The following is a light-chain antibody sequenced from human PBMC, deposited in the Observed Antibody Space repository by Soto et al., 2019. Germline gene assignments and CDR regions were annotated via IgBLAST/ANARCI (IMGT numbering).Light chain of an antibody. CDR3: QQYNGWPIT. V-gene: IGKV3-15*01. J-gene: IGKJ5*01. Sequence: EIVMTQSPVTLSVSPWERVTLSCRASQSVGNNLAWHQQKPGQAPRLLIYGASTRATGFPARFSGSGSGTEFTLTISSLQSEDFAVYYCQQYNGWPITFGQGTRLEIK. CDR1: QSVGNN. CDR2: GAS.